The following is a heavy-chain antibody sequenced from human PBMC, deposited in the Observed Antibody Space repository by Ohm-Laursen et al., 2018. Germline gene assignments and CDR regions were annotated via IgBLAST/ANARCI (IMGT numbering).Heavy chain of an antibody. CDR2: IHNSGST. J-gene: IGHJ4*02. D-gene: IGHD1-26*01. Sequence: SETLSLTCTVSGGSISSYYWGWVRQPPGKGLEWIGYIHNSGSTNYNPSLKSRVTIATDTSKNQLSLKLSSVTAADTAVYYCARRANSALPYYLDYWGQGTLVTVSS. CDR3: ARRANSALPYYLDY. V-gene: IGHV4-59*08. CDR1: GGSISSYY.